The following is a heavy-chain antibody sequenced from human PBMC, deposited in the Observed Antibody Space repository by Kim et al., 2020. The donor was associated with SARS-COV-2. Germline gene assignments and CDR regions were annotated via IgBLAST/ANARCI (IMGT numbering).Heavy chain of an antibody. CDR3: AKVAEPGIGGVYQFDH. CDR1: GFTFSDYC. V-gene: IGHV3-23*01. J-gene: IGHJ4*02. CDR2: ISYHGVDI. D-gene: IGHD1-26*01. Sequence: GGSLRLSCAASGFTFSDYCMTWVRQAPGKGLEWVSSISYHGVDIDYSDSVKGRFTVSRDNSKNTMYLQIVSLTADDTAIYYCAKVAEPGIGGVYQFDHWGQGSQVTVSS.